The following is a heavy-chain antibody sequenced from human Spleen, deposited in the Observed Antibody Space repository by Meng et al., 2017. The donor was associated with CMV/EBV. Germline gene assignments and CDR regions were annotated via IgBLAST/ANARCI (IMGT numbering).Heavy chain of an antibody. CDR3: TTHRD. J-gene: IGHJ4*02. V-gene: IGHV3-73*01. CDR2: IRAKTNNYAT. CDR1: GFIFSDSA. Sequence: GGSLRLSCAAPGFIFSDSAFHWVRQAPGKGLEWIGRIRAKTNNYATAYAASVKGRFTISRDDSKNTAYLQMSSLKTEDTATYYCTTHRDWGQGTLVTVSS.